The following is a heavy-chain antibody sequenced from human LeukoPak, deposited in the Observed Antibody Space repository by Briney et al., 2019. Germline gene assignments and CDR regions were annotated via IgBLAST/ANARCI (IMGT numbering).Heavy chain of an antibody. Sequence: PSQTLSLTCTVSGGSITSADFYWSWIRQPPGKGLEWIGYIHYSGTTYHNSSLKSRVTISEDTSKNQFSLKLTSVTAADTAVYYCAWFYDTSGYSSTYSFDYWGQGTLVTVSS. CDR1: GGSITSADFY. J-gene: IGHJ4*02. V-gene: IGHV4-30-4*01. CDR3: AWFYDTSGYSSTYSFDY. CDR2: IHYSGTT. D-gene: IGHD3-22*01.